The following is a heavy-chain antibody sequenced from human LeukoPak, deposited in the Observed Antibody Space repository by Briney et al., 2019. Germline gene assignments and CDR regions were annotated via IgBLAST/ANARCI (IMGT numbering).Heavy chain of an antibody. CDR1: GYTFTSYA. CDR3: ARGVSSSWYYFDY. J-gene: IGHJ4*02. CDR2: INAGNGNT. D-gene: IGHD6-13*01. V-gene: IGHV1-3*01. Sequence: ASVKVSCKASGYTFTSYAVHWVRQAPGQRLEWMGWINAGNGNTKYSQKFQGRVTITRDTSASTAYMELSSLRSEDTAVYYCARGVSSSWYYFDYWGQGTLVTVSS.